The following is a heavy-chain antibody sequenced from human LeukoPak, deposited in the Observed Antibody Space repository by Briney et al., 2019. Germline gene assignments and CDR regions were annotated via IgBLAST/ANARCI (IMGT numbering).Heavy chain of an antibody. D-gene: IGHD3-10*01. Sequence: GGSLRLSCAASGFTFSSYAMSWVRQAPGKGLEWVSAISGSGGSTYYADSVKGRFTISRVNSKNTLYLQMNSLRAEDTAVYYCANSRYYGSGSYYFDYWGQGTLVTVSS. CDR1: GFTFSSYA. V-gene: IGHV3-23*01. CDR2: ISGSGGST. CDR3: ANSRYYGSGSYYFDY. J-gene: IGHJ4*02.